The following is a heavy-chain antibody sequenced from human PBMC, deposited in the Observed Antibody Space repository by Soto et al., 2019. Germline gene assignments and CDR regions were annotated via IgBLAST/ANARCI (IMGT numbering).Heavy chain of an antibody. Sequence: GGSLRLSCAASGFTFVYYAMSWVRQAPGKGLEWVSSISGSGGSTYYAESVSGRSTISRDTSKNTLYLQMNGLGAEDTARYYCAREPAPGDNYYGMDVWGQGTPVTVSS. J-gene: IGHJ6*02. D-gene: IGHD7-27*01. CDR3: AREPAPGDNYYGMDV. CDR2: ISGSGGST. CDR1: GFTFVYYA. V-gene: IGHV3-23*01.